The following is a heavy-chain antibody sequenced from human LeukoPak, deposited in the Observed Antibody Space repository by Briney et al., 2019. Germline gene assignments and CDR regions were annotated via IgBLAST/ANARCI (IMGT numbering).Heavy chain of an antibody. D-gene: IGHD6-6*01. V-gene: IGHV4-4*07. CDR1: GGSISSDH. CDR2: IYSSGST. Sequence: SETLSLTCTVSGGSISSDHWNWARQPAGKGLEWIGRIYSSGSTNYNPSLKGRVTVSIDRSKNQFSVTLSSVTAADTAVYYCAREGADRPGFDYWGQGTLVTVSS. CDR3: AREGADRPGFDY. J-gene: IGHJ4*02.